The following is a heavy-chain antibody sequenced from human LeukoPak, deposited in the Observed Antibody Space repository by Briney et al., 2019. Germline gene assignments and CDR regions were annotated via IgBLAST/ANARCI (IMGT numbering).Heavy chain of an antibody. D-gene: IGHD6-13*01. CDR1: GYTFTGYY. J-gene: IGHJ4*02. CDR2: INPNSGGT. CDR3: ASNLSPYLGIAAAGPPRPFDY. V-gene: IGHV1-2*02. Sequence: GASVKVSCKASGYTFTGYYMHWVRQAPGQGLEWMGWINPNSGGTNYAQKFQGRVTMTRDTSISTAYMELSRLRSDDTAVYYCASNLSPYLGIAAAGPPRPFDYWGQGTLVTVSS.